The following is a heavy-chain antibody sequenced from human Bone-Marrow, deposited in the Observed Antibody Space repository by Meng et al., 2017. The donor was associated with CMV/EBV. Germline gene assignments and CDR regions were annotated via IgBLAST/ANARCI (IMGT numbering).Heavy chain of an antibody. D-gene: IGHD7-27*01. Sequence: SVKVSCKASGGTFSSYAISWVRQAPGQGLEWMGGIIPIFGTANYAQKFQGRVTITTDESTSTAYMELSSLRSEDTAVYYCARGSLTGSSLYYYYYGMDVWGQGTTVTVSS. V-gene: IGHV1-69*05. CDR2: IIPIFGTA. J-gene: IGHJ6*02. CDR1: GGTFSSYA. CDR3: ARGSLTGSSLYYYYYGMDV.